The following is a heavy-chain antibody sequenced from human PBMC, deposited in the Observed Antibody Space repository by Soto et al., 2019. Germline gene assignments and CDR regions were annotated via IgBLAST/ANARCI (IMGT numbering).Heavy chain of an antibody. CDR2: ISSSSSYI. D-gene: IGHD2-15*01. J-gene: IGHJ3*02. V-gene: IGHV3-21*01. Sequence: SLRLSCAASGFTFSSYSMNWVRQAPGKGLEWVSSISSSSSYIYYADSVKGRFTISRDNAKNSLYLQMISLRAEDTAVYYCARAQKGYCSGGSCPDAFDIWGQGTMVTVSS. CDR1: GFTFSSYS. CDR3: ARAQKGYCSGGSCPDAFDI.